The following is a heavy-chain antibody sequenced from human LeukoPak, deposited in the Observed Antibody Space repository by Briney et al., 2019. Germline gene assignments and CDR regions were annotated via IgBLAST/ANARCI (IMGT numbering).Heavy chain of an antibody. Sequence: GGSLRLSCAASGFTFSNYGMHWVRQAPGKGLEWVAVIWYDGSNKYYADSVKGRFTISRDNSKNTLYLQTNSLRVEDTAVYYCARDREVVTAKAQMDVWGKGTTVTVSS. V-gene: IGHV3-33*01. CDR3: ARDREVVTAKAQMDV. J-gene: IGHJ6*03. CDR2: IWYDGSNK. D-gene: IGHD2-21*02. CDR1: GFTFSNYG.